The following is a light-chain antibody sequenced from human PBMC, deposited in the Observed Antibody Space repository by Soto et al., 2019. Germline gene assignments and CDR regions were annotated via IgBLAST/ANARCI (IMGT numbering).Light chain of an antibody. J-gene: IGLJ2*01. Sequence: QSALTQPASVSGSPGQSITISCTGASSDVGSYNLVSWYQHHPGKAPKVMIYEGTKRPSGVSNRFSGSQSGNTASLTISGVQAEDEADYYCCSLAGSGTSVLFGGGTQLTVL. V-gene: IGLV2-23*01. CDR3: CSLAGSGTSVL. CDR1: SSDVGSYNL. CDR2: EGT.